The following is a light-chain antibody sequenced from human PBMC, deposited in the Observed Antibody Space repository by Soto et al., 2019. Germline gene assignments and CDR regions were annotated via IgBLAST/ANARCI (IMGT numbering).Light chain of an antibody. J-gene: IGLJ2*01. V-gene: IGLV1-40*01. CDR2: DND. Sequence: QSVLTQPPSVSGAPGQRIIISCTGSSSNIGAGFDVHWYQHLPGTAPKLLVYDNDNRPSGLPARFSDSTSGTSASLAITSLQADDEADYYCQSYDNSLSGVVFGGGTKLTVL. CDR1: SSNIGAGFD. CDR3: QSYDNSLSGVV.